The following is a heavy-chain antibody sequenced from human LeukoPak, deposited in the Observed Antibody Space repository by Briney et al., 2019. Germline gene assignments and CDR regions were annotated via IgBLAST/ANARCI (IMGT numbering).Heavy chain of an antibody. CDR1: GGSISSTSYH. CDR2: VYCTGSA. J-gene: IGHJ5*02. CDR3: ARYASGSYYWFDP. D-gene: IGHD3-10*01. V-gene: IGHV4-39*01. Sequence: SETLSLTCTVSGGSISSTSYHWAWLRQPPGKGLEWIATVYCTGSAYYNPSLKSRVTISVDTSKSQFSLKLSSVTTADTALYYCARYASGSYYWFDPWGQGTLVTVSS.